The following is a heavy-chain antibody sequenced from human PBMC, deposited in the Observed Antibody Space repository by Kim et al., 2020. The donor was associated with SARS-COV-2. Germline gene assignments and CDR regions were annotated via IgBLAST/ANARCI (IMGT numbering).Heavy chain of an antibody. CDR3: ARVWTIAVAGTWYFDL. Sequence: SQTLSLTCAISGDSVSSNSAAWNWIRQSPSRGLEWLGRTYYRSKWYNDYAVSVKSRITINPDTSKNQFSLQLNSVTPEDTAVYYCARVWTIAVAGTWYFDLWGRGTLVTVSS. V-gene: IGHV6-1*01. CDR2: TYYRSKWYN. J-gene: IGHJ2*01. CDR1: GDSVSSNSAA. D-gene: IGHD6-19*01.